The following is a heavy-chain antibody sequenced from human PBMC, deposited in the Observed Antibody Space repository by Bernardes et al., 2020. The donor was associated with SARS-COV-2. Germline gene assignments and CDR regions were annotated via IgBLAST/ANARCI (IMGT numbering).Heavy chain of an antibody. CDR3: ARIAPYCSGGSCYFYFDY. D-gene: IGHD2-15*01. V-gene: IGHV5-10-1*01. CDR2: IDPSDSYT. Sequence: ESLKISFKGSGYSFTSYWISWVRQMPGKGLEWMGRIDPSDSYTNYSPSFQGHVTISADKSISTAYLQWSSLKASDTAMYYCARIAPYCSGGSCYFYFDYWGQGTLVTVSS. J-gene: IGHJ4*02. CDR1: GYSFTSYW.